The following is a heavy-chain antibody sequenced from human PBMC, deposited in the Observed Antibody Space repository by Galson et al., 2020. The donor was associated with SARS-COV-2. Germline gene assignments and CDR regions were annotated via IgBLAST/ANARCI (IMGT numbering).Heavy chain of an antibody. CDR2: IYDRGST. CDR3: ARHRVRELRPSVYYYYGMDV. D-gene: IGHD1-7*01. J-gene: IGHJ6*02. Sequence: SETLSLTCTVSGGSISSSSYYWGRIRQPPGKGLEWIGSIYDRGSTNYNPSLKSRVTISVDTSQNPFSLKLSSVTAAATAVYYCARHRVRELRPSVYYYYGMDVWGQGTTVTVSS. CDR1: GGSISSSSYY. V-gene: IGHV4-39*01.